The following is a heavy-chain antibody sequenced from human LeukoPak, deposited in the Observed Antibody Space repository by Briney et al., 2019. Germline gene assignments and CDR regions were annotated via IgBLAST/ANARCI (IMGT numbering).Heavy chain of an antibody. CDR3: ARGDYYYDSSGYYYFDY. J-gene: IGHJ4*02. CDR1: GYTFTSYY. Sequence: ASVKVSCKASGYTFTSYYMHWVRQASGQGLEWMGIINPSGGSTSYAQKFQGRVTMTRDTSTSTVYMELSSLRSEDTAVYYCARGDYYYDSSGYYYFDYWGQGTLVTDSS. V-gene: IGHV1-46*01. D-gene: IGHD3-22*01. CDR2: INPSGGST.